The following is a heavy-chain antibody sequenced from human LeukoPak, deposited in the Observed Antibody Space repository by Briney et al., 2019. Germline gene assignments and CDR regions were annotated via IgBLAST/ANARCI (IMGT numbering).Heavy chain of an antibody. V-gene: IGHV4-38-2*01. CDR3: ARSRVVRGVVVFDY. Sequence: PSETLSLTCAVSGYSISSGYYWGWIRQPPGKGLEWIGSIYHSGSTYYNPSLKSRVTISVDTSKNQFSLKPSSVTAADTAVYYCARSRVVRGVVVFDYWGQGTLVTVSS. J-gene: IGHJ4*02. CDR1: GYSISSGYY. CDR2: IYHSGST. D-gene: IGHD3-10*01.